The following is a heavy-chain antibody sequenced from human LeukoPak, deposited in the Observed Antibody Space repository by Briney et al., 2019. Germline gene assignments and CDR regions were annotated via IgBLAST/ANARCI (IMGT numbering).Heavy chain of an antibody. Sequence: TSETLSLTRSVSGDSISSYYWSWIRQPAGKGLEWIGRLYNSGSTNYNPSLKSRGTISVDKSKNQFSLKLRSVTTADTAVYYCARDGRDNSGYETGAFDIWGQGTMVIVSS. J-gene: IGHJ3*02. D-gene: IGHD5-12*01. CDR2: LYNSGST. CDR1: GDSISSYY. V-gene: IGHV4-4*07. CDR3: ARDGRDNSGYETGAFDI.